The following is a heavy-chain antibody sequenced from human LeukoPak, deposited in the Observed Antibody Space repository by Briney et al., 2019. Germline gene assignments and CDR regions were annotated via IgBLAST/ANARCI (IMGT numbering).Heavy chain of an antibody. V-gene: IGHV3-33*01. CDR1: GFTFSSYG. Sequence: GGSLRLCCAASGFTFSSYGMHWVRQAPGKGLEWVAVIWYDGSNKYYADSVKGRFTISRDNSKNTLYLQMNSLRAEDTAVYYCARDTANYYDSSYAFDIWGQGTMVTVSS. D-gene: IGHD3-22*01. CDR3: ARDTANYYDSSYAFDI. CDR2: IWYDGSNK. J-gene: IGHJ3*02.